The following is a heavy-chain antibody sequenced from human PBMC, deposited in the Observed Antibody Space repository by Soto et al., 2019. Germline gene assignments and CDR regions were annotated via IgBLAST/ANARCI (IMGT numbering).Heavy chain of an antibody. CDR1: GFTVSSNY. CDR2: IYSGGNT. D-gene: IGHD3-9*01. J-gene: IGHJ6*02. V-gene: IGHV3-53*01. Sequence: GGSLRLSCAAAGFTVSSNYMTWVRQAPGKGLEWVSVIYSGGNTNYTDSVKGRFTISRDNAKNTLYLQMNSLRDEDTAVYYCAREGRYFVSGYYYYGMDVWGQGTTVTVSS. CDR3: AREGRYFVSGYYYYGMDV.